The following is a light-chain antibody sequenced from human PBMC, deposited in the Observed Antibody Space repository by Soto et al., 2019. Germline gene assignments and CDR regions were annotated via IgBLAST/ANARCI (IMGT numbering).Light chain of an antibody. CDR3: QQYKNWPPYT. J-gene: IGKJ2*01. CDR2: GAS. CDR1: QSVSSN. Sequence: EIVMTQSPATLSVSPGERATLSCRASQSVSSNLAWYQQKPGQAPRLLIYGASTRATGIPARFSGSGSGTEFTLTISSLPSEDFAVYYCQQYKNWPPYTFGQGTKLEIK. V-gene: IGKV3-15*01.